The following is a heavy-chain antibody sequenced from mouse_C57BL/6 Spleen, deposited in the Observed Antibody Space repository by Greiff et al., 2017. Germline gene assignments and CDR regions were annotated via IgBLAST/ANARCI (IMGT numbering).Heavy chain of an antibody. CDR2: IYPGDGDT. J-gene: IGHJ2*01. V-gene: IGHV1-80*01. CDR1: GYAFSSYW. Sequence: LEESGAELVKPGASVKISCKASGYAFSSYWMNWVKQRPGKGLEWIGQIYPGDGDTNYNGKFKGKATLTADKSSSTAYMQLSSLTSEDSAVYFCARWVYDGPLDYWGQGTTLTVSS. CDR3: ARWVYDGPLDY. D-gene: IGHD2-3*01.